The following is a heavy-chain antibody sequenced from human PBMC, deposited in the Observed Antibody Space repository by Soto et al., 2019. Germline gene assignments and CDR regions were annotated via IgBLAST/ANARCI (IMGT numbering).Heavy chain of an antibody. V-gene: IGHV1-18*01. D-gene: IGHD6-13*01. Sequence: QVQLVQSGAEVKKPGASVKVYCKASGYTFTSYGFSWVRQAPGQGLEWMGWISAYNGNTNYAQKVQGRVTMTTDTSTSTAYMELRSLRSDDTAVYYCASFSIAAADPYGMDVCGQGTTVTVSS. CDR2: ISAYNGNT. CDR3: ASFSIAAADPYGMDV. J-gene: IGHJ6*02. CDR1: GYTFTSYG.